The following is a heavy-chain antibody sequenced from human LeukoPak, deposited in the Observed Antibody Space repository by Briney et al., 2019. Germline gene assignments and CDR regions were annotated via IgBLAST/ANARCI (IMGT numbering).Heavy chain of an antibody. D-gene: IGHD5-18*01. CDR2: IYYSGST. CDR1: GASISSYY. J-gene: IGHJ4*02. Sequence: SGTLSLTCTVSGASISSYYWSWIRQPPGKGLEWIGYIYYSGSTNYNPSLKSRVTISVDTSKSQFSLRLSSVTAADTAIYYCATSCGNSYGCYFDNWGQGTLVTVSS. CDR3: ATSCGNSYGCYFDN. V-gene: IGHV4-59*08.